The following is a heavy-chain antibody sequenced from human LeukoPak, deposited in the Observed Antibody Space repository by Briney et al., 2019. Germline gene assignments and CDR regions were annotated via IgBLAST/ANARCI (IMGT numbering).Heavy chain of an antibody. CDR1: GGSFSGYY. CDR2: INHSGST. Sequence: PSETLSLTCAVYGGSFSGYYWSWIRQPPGKGLEWIGEINHSGSTNYNPSLKSRVTISVDTSKNQFSLKLSSVTAADTAVYYCARHSSSWIVAFDIWGQGTMVTVSS. V-gene: IGHV4-34*01. D-gene: IGHD6-13*01. J-gene: IGHJ3*02. CDR3: ARHSSSWIVAFDI.